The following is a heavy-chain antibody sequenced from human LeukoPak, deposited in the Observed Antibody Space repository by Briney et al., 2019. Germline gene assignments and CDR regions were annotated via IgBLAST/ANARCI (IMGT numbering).Heavy chain of an antibody. V-gene: IGHV3-23*01. D-gene: IGHD3-22*01. CDR1: GFTFSSYA. CDR3: AKDEGYYDSSDSRSPFDY. Sequence: PGGSLRLSCAASGFTFSSYAMSWVRQAPGKGLEWVSAISGSGGSTYYADSVKGRFTISRDNSKNTLYLQMNSLRAEDTAVYYCAKDEGYYDSSDSRSPFDYWGQGTLVTVSS. CDR2: ISGSGGST. J-gene: IGHJ4*02.